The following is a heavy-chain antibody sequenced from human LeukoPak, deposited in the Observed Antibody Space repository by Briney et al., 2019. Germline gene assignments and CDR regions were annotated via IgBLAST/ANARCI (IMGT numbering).Heavy chain of an antibody. D-gene: IGHD2-2*01. J-gene: IGHJ4*02. Sequence: GGSLRLSCAASGFTFDDYAMHWVRQAPGKGLEWVSSIRWNSGTRRYADSVKGRFTISRDNAKNSLYLQMNGLRAEDTALYYCAKASGGYCSSISCYHFDYWGQGILVTVSS. CDR3: AKASGGYCSSISCYHFDY. CDR1: GFTFDDYA. V-gene: IGHV3-9*01. CDR2: IRWNSGTR.